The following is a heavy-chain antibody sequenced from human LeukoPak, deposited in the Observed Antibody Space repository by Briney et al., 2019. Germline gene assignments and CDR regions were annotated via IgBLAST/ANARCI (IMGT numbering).Heavy chain of an antibody. J-gene: IGHJ4*02. CDR2: IYYSGST. D-gene: IGHD1-26*01. Sequence: SETLPLTCTVSGGSISSYYWSWIRQPPGKGLEWIGYIYYSGSTNYNPSLKSRVTISVDTSKNQFSLKLSSVTAADTAVYYCARDKGGYSGSYGFDYWGQGTLVTVSS. CDR3: ARDKGGYSGSYGFDY. V-gene: IGHV4-59*01. CDR1: GGSISSYY.